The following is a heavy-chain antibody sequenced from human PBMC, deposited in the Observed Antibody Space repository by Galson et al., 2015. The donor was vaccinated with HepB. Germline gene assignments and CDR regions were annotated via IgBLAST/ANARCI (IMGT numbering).Heavy chain of an antibody. CDR3: GARRFGKLYFDY. CDR1: GGTFSTYS. Sequence: SVKVSCKASGGTFSTYSFAWVRQAPGKGLEWMGGFDLEVGDTFYGQSFQGRVTMIGDTSTDTAYMELSSLTYEDTAVYFCGARRFGKLYFDYWGQGTQATVSS. D-gene: IGHD3-10*01. J-gene: IGHJ4*02. CDR2: FDLEVGDT. V-gene: IGHV1-24*01.